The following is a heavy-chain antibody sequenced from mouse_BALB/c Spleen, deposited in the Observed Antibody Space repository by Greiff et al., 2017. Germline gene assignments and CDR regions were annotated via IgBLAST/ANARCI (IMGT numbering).Heavy chain of an antibody. Sequence: EVQGVESGGGLVQPGGSLRLSCATSGFTFTDYYMSWVRQPPGKALEWLGFIRNKANGYTTEYSASVKGRFTISRDNSQSILYLQMNTLRAEDSATYYCARDYYDYDGYAMDYWGQGTSVTVSS. V-gene: IGHV7-3*02. CDR2: IRNKANGYTT. J-gene: IGHJ4*01. CDR1: GFTFTDYY. D-gene: IGHD2-4*01. CDR3: ARDYYDYDGYAMDY.